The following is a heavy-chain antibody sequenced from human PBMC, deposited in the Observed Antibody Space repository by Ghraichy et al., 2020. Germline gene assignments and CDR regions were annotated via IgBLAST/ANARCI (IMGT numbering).Heavy chain of an antibody. D-gene: IGHD6-13*01. CDR1: GFTFRNYA. CDR3: SKGEAEAGTGVHAY. Sequence: GGSLRLSCAASGFTFRNYAMSWVRLAPGKGLEWVSAISGSGGTTYYAESVKGRFSISRDNFQNTVYLQMDSLRAEDTAVYYCSKGEAEAGTGVHAYWGQGTLVTVSS. J-gene: IGHJ4*02. V-gene: IGHV3-23*01. CDR2: ISGSGGTT.